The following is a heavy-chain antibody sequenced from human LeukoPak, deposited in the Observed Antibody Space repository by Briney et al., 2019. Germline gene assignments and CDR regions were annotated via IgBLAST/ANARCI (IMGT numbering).Heavy chain of an antibody. CDR3: ARDVSDAFDI. CDR1: GGSFSGYY. J-gene: IGHJ3*02. V-gene: IGHV4-34*01. CDR2: INHSGST. D-gene: IGHD3-10*02. Sequence: RASETLSLTCAVYGGSFSGYYWSWIRQPPGKGLEWIGEINHSGSTNYNPSLKSRVTISVDTSKNQFSLKLSSVTAADTAVYYCARDVSDAFDIWGQGTMVTVSS.